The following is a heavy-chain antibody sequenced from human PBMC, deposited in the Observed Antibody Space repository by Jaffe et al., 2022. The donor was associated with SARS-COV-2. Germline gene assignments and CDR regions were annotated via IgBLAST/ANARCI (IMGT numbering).Heavy chain of an antibody. Sequence: EVQLVESGGGLVQPGGSLRVSCAASGFTFRNYWMHWVRQAPGKGLVWVSRISSDGSRTLYADSVKGRFTISRDNAKDTLYLQMNSLRAEDTAVYYCARETAARFDLWGQGTLVTVSS. CDR1: GFTFRNYW. V-gene: IGHV3-74*01. CDR2: ISSDGSRT. J-gene: IGHJ5*02. CDR3: ARETAARFDL. D-gene: IGHD6-13*01.